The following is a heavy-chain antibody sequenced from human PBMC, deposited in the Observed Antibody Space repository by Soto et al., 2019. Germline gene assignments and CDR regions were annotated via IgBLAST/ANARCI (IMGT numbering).Heavy chain of an antibody. CDR2: MKPNSGNT. J-gene: IGHJ4*02. D-gene: IGHD2-2*01. CDR3: ACISTSRISDY. V-gene: IGHV1-8*01. Sequence: ASVKVSCKASGYTFTSYDIYWGGQATGQGLEWMGWMKPNSGNTGHAQKYQGRVTMTRNTSISTAYMELSSLRSEDTAVYYCACISTSRISDYWGQGTLVTVS. CDR1: GYTFTSYD.